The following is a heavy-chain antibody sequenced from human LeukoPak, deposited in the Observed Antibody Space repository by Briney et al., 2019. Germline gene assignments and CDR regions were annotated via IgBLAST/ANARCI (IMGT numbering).Heavy chain of an antibody. D-gene: IGHD1-26*01. J-gene: IGHJ4*02. V-gene: IGHV4-34*01. CDR2: INHSGST. CDR1: GGSFSGYY. Sequence: SETLSLTCAVYGGSFSGYYWSWIRQPPGKGLEWIGEINHSGSTNYNPSLKSRVTISVDTSKNQFSLKLSSVTAADTAVYYCARRVSSRGSYYYFDYWGQGTLVTVSS. CDR3: ARRVSSRGSYYYFDY.